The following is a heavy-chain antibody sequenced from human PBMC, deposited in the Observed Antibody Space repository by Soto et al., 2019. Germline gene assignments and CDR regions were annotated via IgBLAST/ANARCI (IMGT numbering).Heavy chain of an antibody. Sequence: GSLRLSCAASGFTFSSYAMSWVRQAPGKGLEWVSSISGSGVTTYYADSVKGRFTVSRDNSKNTLYLHMNSLRAEDTAIYYCASPIGLIGGEIRPRAFDYWGQGTLVTVSS. CDR1: GFTFSSYA. CDR2: ISGSGVTT. CDR3: ASPIGLIGGEIRPRAFDY. J-gene: IGHJ4*02. D-gene: IGHD3-10*01. V-gene: IGHV3-23*01.